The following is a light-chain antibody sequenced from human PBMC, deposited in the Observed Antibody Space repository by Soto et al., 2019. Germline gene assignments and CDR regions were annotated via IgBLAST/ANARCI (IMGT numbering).Light chain of an antibody. Sequence: ERLMTQSPSTLAVSPGERATLSCRASQSVGGDLAWYQQKPGQAPRLLIYGASSRAPGIPDRFTGSGSGTEFTLTISSLQSEDSAVYYCQRYENWHQLTFGGGTKVDIK. CDR2: GAS. CDR3: QRYENWHQLT. J-gene: IGKJ4*01. CDR1: QSVGGD. V-gene: IGKV3-15*01.